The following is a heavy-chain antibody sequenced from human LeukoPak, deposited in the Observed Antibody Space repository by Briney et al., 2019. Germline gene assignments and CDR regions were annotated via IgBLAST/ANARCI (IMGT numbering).Heavy chain of an antibody. CDR2: ITSSGNYL. V-gene: IGHV3-21*01. J-gene: IGHJ4*02. CDR3: VRDYSNSERGDY. Sequence: GGSLRLSCAASGFNFRSYHMTWVRQAPGKGLDWVSSITSSGNYLYYADSVKSRFTISRDNAKNSLYLQMESLRADDTGIYYCVRDYSNSERGDYWGQGTLVIASS. D-gene: IGHD4-11*01. CDR1: GFNFRSYH.